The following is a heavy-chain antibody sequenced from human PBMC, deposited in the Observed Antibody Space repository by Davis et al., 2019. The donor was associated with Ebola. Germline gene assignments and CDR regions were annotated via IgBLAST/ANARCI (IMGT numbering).Heavy chain of an antibody. Sequence: SVKVSCKASGGTFSSFAISWVRQAPGQGLEWMGGIIPIFGTAKYSQKFQGRVTITADESTSTAYMELGSLGSEDTAMYYCAREGTYGDYAYYFDYWGQGTLVTVSS. V-gene: IGHV1-69*13. D-gene: IGHD4-17*01. CDR1: GGTFSSFA. CDR3: AREGTYGDYAYYFDY. CDR2: IIPIFGTA. J-gene: IGHJ4*02.